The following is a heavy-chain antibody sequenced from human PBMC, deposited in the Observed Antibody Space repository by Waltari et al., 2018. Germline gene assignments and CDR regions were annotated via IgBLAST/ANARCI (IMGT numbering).Heavy chain of an antibody. V-gene: IGHV3-7*01. CDR1: GLTFSSYW. CDR3: ARGNWAPFDY. Sequence: EVQLVESGGGLVQPGGSLRLSCAASGLTFSSYWMTWVRQDPGKGLEWVAIIKQDGSEKHYVDSVKCRFTISRDNAKNSLYLQMNSLRVEDTAIYYCARGNWAPFDYWGQGTLVTVSS. J-gene: IGHJ4*02. CDR2: IKQDGSEK. D-gene: IGHD7-27*01.